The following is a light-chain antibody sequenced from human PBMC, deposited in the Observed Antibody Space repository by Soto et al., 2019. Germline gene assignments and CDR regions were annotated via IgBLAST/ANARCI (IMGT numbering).Light chain of an antibody. CDR3: QSYDSSLSGSRV. Sequence: GAPGQRVTISCTGSSSNIGAGYDVHWYQQLPGTAPKLLIYGNSNRPSGVPDRFSGSKSGTSASLAITGLQAEDEADYYCQSYDSSLSGSRVFGAGTKVTVL. CDR2: GNS. J-gene: IGLJ1*01. V-gene: IGLV1-40*01. CDR1: SSNIGAGYD.